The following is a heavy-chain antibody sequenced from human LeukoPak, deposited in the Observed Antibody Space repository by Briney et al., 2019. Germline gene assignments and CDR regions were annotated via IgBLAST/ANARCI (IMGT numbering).Heavy chain of an antibody. Sequence: SETLSLTCAVYGGSFSGYYWSWIRQPPGKGLEWIGEISHSGSTNYNPSLKSRVTISVDTSKNQFSLKLSSVTAADTAVYYCARGGTSTSYPYYGMDVWGQGTTVTVSS. CDR3: ARGGTSTSYPYYGMDV. D-gene: IGHD2-2*01. V-gene: IGHV4-34*01. CDR2: ISHSGST. CDR1: GGSFSGYY. J-gene: IGHJ6*02.